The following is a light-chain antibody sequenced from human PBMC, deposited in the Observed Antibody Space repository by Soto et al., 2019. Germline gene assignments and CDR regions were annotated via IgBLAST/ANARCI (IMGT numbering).Light chain of an antibody. CDR2: AAS. J-gene: IGKJ4*01. CDR1: QGIGND. V-gene: IGKV1-17*01. CDR3: QQYNSHDDIA. Sequence: DIQMTQSPSSLSASVGDRVTISCRASQGIGNDLNWYQQKPGKAPKRLIYAASSLQSGVPSRFSGSGSGTEFTLTISSLQPDDSATYYCQQYNSHDDIAFGRGTKVDIK.